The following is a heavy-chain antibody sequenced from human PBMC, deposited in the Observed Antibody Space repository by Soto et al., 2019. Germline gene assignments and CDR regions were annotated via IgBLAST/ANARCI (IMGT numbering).Heavy chain of an antibody. V-gene: IGHV3-23*01. CDR3: AKDGGISVAGESDAFDI. CDR2: ISGSGGST. CDR1: GFIFSSYA. D-gene: IGHD6-19*01. Sequence: GGSLRLSCAASGFIFSSYAMSWVRQAPGKGLEWVSAISGSGGSTYYADSVKGRFTISRDNSKNTLYLQMNSLRAEDTAVYYCAKDGGISVAGESDAFDIWGQGTMVTVSS. J-gene: IGHJ3*02.